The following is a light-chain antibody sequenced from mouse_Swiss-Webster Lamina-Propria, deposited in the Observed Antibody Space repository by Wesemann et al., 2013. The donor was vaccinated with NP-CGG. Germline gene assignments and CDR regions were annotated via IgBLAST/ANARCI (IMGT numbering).Light chain of an antibody. CDR1: QSLLNSGNQKNY. V-gene: IGKV8-19*01. CDR2: WAS. J-gene: IGKJ1*01. Sequence: DIVMTQSPSSLTVTAGEKVTMSCKSSQSLLNSGNQKNYLTWYQQKPGQSPKLLIYWASTRESGVPDRFTGSGSGTDFTLTISSVQAEDLAVYYCHQYLSSTFGGGTKLEIK. CDR3: HQYLSST.